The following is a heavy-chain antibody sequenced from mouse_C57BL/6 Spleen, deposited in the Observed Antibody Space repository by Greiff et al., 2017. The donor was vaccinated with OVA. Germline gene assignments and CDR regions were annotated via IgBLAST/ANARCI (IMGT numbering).Heavy chain of an antibody. D-gene: IGHD3-1*01. CDR1: GYTFTSYW. V-gene: IGHV1-69*01. CDR3: ASSAYSPSLFAY. CDR2: IDPSDSYT. J-gene: IGHJ3*01. Sequence: QVQLKQPGAELVMPGASVKLSCKASGYTFTSYWMHWVKQRPGQGLEWIGEIDPSDSYTNYNQKFKGKSTLTVDKSSSTAYMQLSSLTSEDSAVYYCASSAYSPSLFAYWGQGTLVTVSA.